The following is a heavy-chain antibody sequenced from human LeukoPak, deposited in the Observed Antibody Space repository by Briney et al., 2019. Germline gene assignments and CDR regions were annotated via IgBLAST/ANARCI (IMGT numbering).Heavy chain of an antibody. CDR3: ARDPDSKTYYGSAFFDY. D-gene: IGHD3-10*01. V-gene: IGHV1-2*04. CDR2: INPNSGGT. CDR1: GYTFTGYY. Sequence: ASVKVSCKASGYTFTGYYMHWVRQAPRQGLEWMGWINPNSGGTNYAQKFQGWVTMTRDTSISTAYMELSRLRSDDTAVYYCARDPDSKTYYGSAFFDYWGQGTLVTVSS. J-gene: IGHJ4*02.